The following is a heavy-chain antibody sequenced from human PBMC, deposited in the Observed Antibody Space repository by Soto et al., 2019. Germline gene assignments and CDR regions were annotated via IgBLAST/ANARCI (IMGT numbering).Heavy chain of an antibody. Sequence: SETLSLTCTVPGGSMTSYYLTWIRQPAGKGLEWIGRVYSSGGTHYNPSLKSRVTISLDTSKNQFSLRLLSVTDADTAVYFCARGQRFSDWFDPWGQGTLVTVSS. V-gene: IGHV4-4*07. D-gene: IGHD3-3*01. CDR2: VYSSGGT. CDR3: ARGQRFSDWFDP. J-gene: IGHJ5*02. CDR1: GGSMTSYY.